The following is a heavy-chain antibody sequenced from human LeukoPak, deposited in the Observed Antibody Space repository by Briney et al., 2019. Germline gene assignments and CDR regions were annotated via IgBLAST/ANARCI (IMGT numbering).Heavy chain of an antibody. CDR2: ISSSSSYI. Sequence: GGSLRLSCAASGFTFSTYSMNWVRQAPGKGLEWVSSISSSSSYIYYVDSVKGRFTISRDNAKKSLYLQMNSLRAEDTALYYCARDGDTVLTRGYYYYMDVWGKGTTVTVSS. V-gene: IGHV3-21*01. CDR1: GFTFSTYS. D-gene: IGHD4-23*01. J-gene: IGHJ6*03. CDR3: ARDGDTVLTRGYYYYMDV.